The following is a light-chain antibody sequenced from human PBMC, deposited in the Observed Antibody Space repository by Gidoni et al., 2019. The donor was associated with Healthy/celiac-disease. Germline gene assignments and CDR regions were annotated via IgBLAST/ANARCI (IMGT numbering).Light chain of an antibody. J-gene: IGKJ4*01. Sequence: DIQLTQPPPSLSASVGDRVTITCRVSQGISSYLNWCRQKPEKVPKLLIYSASDLQSGVPSRFSGSGSGTGFTLTISSLRPEDVATYSGQRTYNALRALTFGGGTKVEIK. CDR1: QGISSY. CDR2: SAS. V-gene: IGKV1-27*01. CDR3: QRTYNALRALT.